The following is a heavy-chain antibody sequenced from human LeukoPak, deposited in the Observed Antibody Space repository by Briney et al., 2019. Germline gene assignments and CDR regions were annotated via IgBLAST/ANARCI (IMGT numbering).Heavy chain of an antibody. CDR2: IYPGDSDT. CDR3: ARQTRGGIAAAGSDY. CDR1: GYSVTYYW. Sequence: GESLQISCQGSGYSVTYYWIGWVRQMRGKGLEWMGIIYPGDSDTRYSPSFQGQVTISADKSISTAYLQWSSLKASDSAMYYRARQTRGGIAAAGSDYWGQGTLVTVSS. D-gene: IGHD6-13*01. V-gene: IGHV5-51*01. J-gene: IGHJ4*02.